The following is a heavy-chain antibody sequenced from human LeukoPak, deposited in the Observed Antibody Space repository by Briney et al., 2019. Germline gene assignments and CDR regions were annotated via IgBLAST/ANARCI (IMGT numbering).Heavy chain of an antibody. CDR1: GGSFSGYY. J-gene: IGHJ5*02. V-gene: IGHV4-34*01. CDR2: INHSGST. D-gene: IGHD1-26*01. CDR3: ALGLYSGSSEPNWFDP. Sequence: SETLSLTCAVYGGSFSGYYWSWIRQPPGKGLEWIGEINHSGSTNYNPSLKSRVTISVDTSKNQFSLKLSSVTAADTAVYYCALGLYSGSSEPNWFDPCGQGTLVTVSS.